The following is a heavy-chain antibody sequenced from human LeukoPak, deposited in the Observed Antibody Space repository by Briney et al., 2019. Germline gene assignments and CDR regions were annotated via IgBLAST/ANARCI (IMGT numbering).Heavy chain of an antibody. Sequence: GGSLRLSCAASGFTFSDYYMSWIRQAPGKGLEWVSYISTSSSTIYYADSVKGRFTISRDNSKNTLYLQMNSLRAEDTAVYYCAKGGVGAHFDYWGQGTLVTVSS. CDR3: AKGGVGAHFDY. J-gene: IGHJ4*02. CDR1: GFTFSDYY. D-gene: IGHD1-26*01. V-gene: IGHV3-11*01. CDR2: ISTSSSTI.